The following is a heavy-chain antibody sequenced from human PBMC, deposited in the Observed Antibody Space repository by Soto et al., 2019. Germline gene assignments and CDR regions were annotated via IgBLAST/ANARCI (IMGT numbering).Heavy chain of an antibody. CDR1: GGSISSYY. CDR3: ARDGGRVGAFDI. Sequence: SETLSLTCTVSGGSISSYYWSWIRQPPGKGLEWIGYIYYSGSTNYNPSLKSRVTISVDTSKNQFSLKLSSLTAADTAVYYCARDGGRVGAFDIWGQGTMVT. CDR2: IYYSGST. J-gene: IGHJ3*02. V-gene: IGHV4-59*01.